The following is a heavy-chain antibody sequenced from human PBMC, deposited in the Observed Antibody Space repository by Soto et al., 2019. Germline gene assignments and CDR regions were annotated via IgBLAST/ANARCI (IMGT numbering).Heavy chain of an antibody. D-gene: IGHD3-22*01. CDR1: GYTFRHDG. CDR2: TWSGGRGE. V-gene: IGHV3-33*06. Sequence: QVQLVESGGGVVQPGTSLRLSCAAFGYTFRHDGIHWVRQAPGKGLEWVAVTWSGGRGEYYADSVRGRFTISRDNSKTTVYLQMNSLRVEDTAVYYCAKDDDTSSHYSLLDFRGQGTLVTFSS. J-gene: IGHJ4*02. CDR3: AKDDDTSSHYSLLDF.